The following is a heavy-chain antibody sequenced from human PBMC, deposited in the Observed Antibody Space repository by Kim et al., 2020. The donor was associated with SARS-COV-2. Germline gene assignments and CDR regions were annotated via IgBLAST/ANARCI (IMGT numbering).Heavy chain of an antibody. V-gene: IGHV3-49*02. J-gene: IGHJ6*02. D-gene: IGHD6-13*01. CDR3: TRGGYSSSSYYYYGMDV. Sequence: KGRFTISRDDSKSIAYLQMNSLKTEDTAVYYCTRGGYSSSSYYYYGMDVWGQGTTVTVSS.